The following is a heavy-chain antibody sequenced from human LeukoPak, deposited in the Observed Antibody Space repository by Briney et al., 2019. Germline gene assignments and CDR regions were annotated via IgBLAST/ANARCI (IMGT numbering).Heavy chain of an antibody. CDR2: IGSRPTTT. Sequence: GGSPRLSCAGSGFTFSTYEMNWLRQAPGKGLEWVSYIGSRPTTTYYAESVRGRFTISRDNTKNSVFLQMTSLRADDAAVYYCARRSPNYYFDYWGQGTPVTVSS. CDR1: GFTFSTYE. V-gene: IGHV3-48*03. CDR3: ARRSPNYYFDY. J-gene: IGHJ4*02.